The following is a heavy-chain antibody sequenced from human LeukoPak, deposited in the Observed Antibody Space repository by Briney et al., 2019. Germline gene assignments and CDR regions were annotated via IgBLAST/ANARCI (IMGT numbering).Heavy chain of an antibody. V-gene: IGHV3-7*01. CDR1: GFTFTSYW. Sequence: GGSLRLSCAVSGFTFTSYWMNWVRQAPGKGLEWVASIRQDGGEKSYVDSVKGRFTISRDNTKDSLYLQMSSLRAEDTAVYYCARDSGSSGYYNAFDIWGQGTMVTVSS. D-gene: IGHD3-22*01. J-gene: IGHJ3*02. CDR2: IRQDGGEK. CDR3: ARDSGSSGYYNAFDI.